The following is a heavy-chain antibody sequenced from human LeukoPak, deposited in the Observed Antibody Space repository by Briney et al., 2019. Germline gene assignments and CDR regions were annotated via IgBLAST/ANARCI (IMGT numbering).Heavy chain of an antibody. V-gene: IGHV3-33*08. CDR1: GFTFSSYG. D-gene: IGHD3-22*01. CDR3: ARGVGYYDSSGTIDY. J-gene: IGHJ4*02. Sequence: SGGSLRLSCAASGFTFSSYGMHWVRQAPGKGLGWVAVVWYDGSKKYSADSVKGRITISRDDSKNTLYLQMNSLRAEDTAVYYCARGVGYYDSSGTIDYWGQGTLVTVSS. CDR2: VWYDGSKK.